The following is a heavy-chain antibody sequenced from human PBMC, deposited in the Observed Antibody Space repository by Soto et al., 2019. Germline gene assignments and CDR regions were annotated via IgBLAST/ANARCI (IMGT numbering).Heavy chain of an antibody. Sequence: QVQMVESGGGVVQPGRPLRLSCVGSGFTFSNYGVHWVRQAPGKGLEWVALISDDGTKKYYGDSVKGRFTISRDNPKNSVYLQMTSLRPEDTAVNFCAKLKEALAVAGEYGLDVWGQGTTVTVSS. J-gene: IGHJ6*02. CDR2: ISDDGTKK. V-gene: IGHV3-30*18. D-gene: IGHD6-19*01. CDR1: GFTFSNYG. CDR3: AKLKEALAVAGEYGLDV.